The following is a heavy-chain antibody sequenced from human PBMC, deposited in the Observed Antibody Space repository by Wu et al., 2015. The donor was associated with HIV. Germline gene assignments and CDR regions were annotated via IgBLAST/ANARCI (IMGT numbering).Heavy chain of an antibody. V-gene: IGHV1-2*02. J-gene: IGHJ6*02. CDR1: GYRFTDYG. D-gene: IGHD3-9*01. CDR2: INPNSGGT. Sequence: QIQLVQSGAEVKKPEASVKVSCKASGYRFTDYGVTWVRQAPGQGLEWIGRINPNSGGTNYAQKFQGRVTMTRDTSISTAYMEVSGLKSDDTAVFYCAREFPDSPYYDILTDGVGYEYGMDVWGQGTTVSVSS. CDR3: AREFPDSPYYDILTDGVGYEYGMDV.